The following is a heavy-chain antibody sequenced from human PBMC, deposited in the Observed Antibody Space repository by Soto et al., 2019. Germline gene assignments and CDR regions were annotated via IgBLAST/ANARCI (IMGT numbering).Heavy chain of an antibody. D-gene: IGHD5-12*01. V-gene: IGHV1-2*04. CDR1: GDSFNDYY. CDR3: ARESGGATATLDYYYFYMDV. CDR2: INPNGGVT. Sequence: QVQLVQSGAEVRKPGASVTVSCRSSGDSFNDYYIHWVRQAPGQWFEWMGWINPNGGVTKYAQKFQGWVSMTRDRSIRTVYMQLSRLRSDDTAVYYCARESGGATATLDYYYFYMDVWGTGTTVTVSS. J-gene: IGHJ6*03.